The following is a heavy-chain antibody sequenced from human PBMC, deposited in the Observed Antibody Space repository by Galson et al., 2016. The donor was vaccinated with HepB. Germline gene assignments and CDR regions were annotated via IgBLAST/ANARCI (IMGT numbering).Heavy chain of an antibody. D-gene: IGHD1-26*01. CDR2: LSDSSSVT. V-gene: IGHV3-23*01. CDR1: GFTFSNYP. CDR3: VKVMGRQVPIGSYYKGGNFDF. J-gene: IGHJ4*02. Sequence: SLRLSCAASGFTFSNYPMSWVRQAPGTGLEWASFLSDSSSVTYYADSVKGRFTISRDNSKNVLYLQMNSLRAEDKAIYYCVKVMGRQVPIGSYYKGGNFDFWGQGILVTVSS.